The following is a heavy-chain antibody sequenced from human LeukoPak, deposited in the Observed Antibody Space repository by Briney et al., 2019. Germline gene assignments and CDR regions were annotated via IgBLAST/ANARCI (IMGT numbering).Heavy chain of an antibody. V-gene: IGHV3-21*01. CDR2: ISTTSSHI. J-gene: IGHJ3*01. Sequence: AGSLRLSCAASEFTFKTFNMNWVRQTPGKGLEWVSSISTTSSHIDYADSVKGRFTISRDNAENSLYLQMNSLRVEDTAIYYCARLRGAYSAFDVWGQGTMVTVSS. CDR1: EFTFKTFN. D-gene: IGHD2-21*01. CDR3: ARLRGAYSAFDV.